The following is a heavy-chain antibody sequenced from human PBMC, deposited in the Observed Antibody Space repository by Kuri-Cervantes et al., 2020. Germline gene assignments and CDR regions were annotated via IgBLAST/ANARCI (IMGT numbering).Heavy chain of an antibody. CDR3: ARRHRGYDFWSGSNWFDP. J-gene: IGHJ5*02. D-gene: IGHD3-3*01. CDR2: IYTSGST. CDR1: GGSISSGSYY. Sequence: SETLSLTCTVSGGSISSGSYYWSWIRQPAGKGLEWIGRIYTSGSTNYNPSLKSRVTISVDTSKNQFSLKLSSVTAADTAVYYCARRHRGYDFWSGSNWFDPWGQGTLVTVSS. V-gene: IGHV4-61*02.